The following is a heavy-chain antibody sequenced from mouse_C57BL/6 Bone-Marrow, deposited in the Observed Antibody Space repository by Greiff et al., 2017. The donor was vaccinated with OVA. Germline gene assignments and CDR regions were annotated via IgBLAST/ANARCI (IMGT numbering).Heavy chain of an antibody. D-gene: IGHD2-4*01. CDR3: ATYDDDGAY. Sequence: QVQLQQPGAELVMPGASVKLSCKASGYTFTSYWMHWVKQRPGQGLEWIGEIDPSDSYTNYNQKFKGKSTLTVDKSSSTAYMQLSSLTSEDSAVYYCATYDDDGAYWGQGTLVTVSA. CDR1: GYTFTSYW. V-gene: IGHV1-69*01. J-gene: IGHJ3*01. CDR2: IDPSDSYT.